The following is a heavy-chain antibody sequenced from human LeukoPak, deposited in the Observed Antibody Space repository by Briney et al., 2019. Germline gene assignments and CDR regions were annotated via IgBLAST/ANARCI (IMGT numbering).Heavy chain of an antibody. CDR1: GYSISSGYY. CDR2: IYHSGST. V-gene: IGHV4-38-2*02. Sequence: SETLSLTCTVSGYSISSGYYWGWIRQPPGKGLEWIGSIYHSGSTYYNPSLKSRVTISVDTSKNQFSLKLSSVTAADTAVYYCARDGWGSSGPDNWFDPWGQGTLVTVSS. J-gene: IGHJ5*02. CDR3: ARDGWGSSGPDNWFDP. D-gene: IGHD3-16*01.